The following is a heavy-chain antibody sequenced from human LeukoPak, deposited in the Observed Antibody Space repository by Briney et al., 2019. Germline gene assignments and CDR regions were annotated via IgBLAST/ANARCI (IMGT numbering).Heavy chain of an antibody. D-gene: IGHD1-26*01. CDR1: GYTFTSYA. J-gene: IGHJ4*02. CDR2: INAGNGNT. CDR3: ARGWDPNYPSDY. V-gene: IGHV1-3*03. Sequence: ASVKVSCKASGYTFTSYAMHWLRQAPGQRLEWMGWINAGNGNTKYSQEFQGRVTITRDTSASTAYMELSSLRSEDMAVYYCARGWDPNYPSDYWGQGTLVTVSS.